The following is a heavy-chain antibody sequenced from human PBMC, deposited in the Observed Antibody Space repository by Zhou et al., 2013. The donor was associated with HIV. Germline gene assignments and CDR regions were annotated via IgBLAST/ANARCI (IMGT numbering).Heavy chain of an antibody. CDR2: IIPIFGTA. J-gene: IGHJ6*03. Sequence: QVQLVQSGAEVKKPGSSVKVSCKASGGTFSSYAISWVRQAPGQGLEWMGGIIPIFGTANYAQKFQGRVTITTDESTSTAYMELSSLRSEDTAVYYCARGVGLDRELDYYYYMDVWGKGTTVTVSS. CDR3: ARGVGLDRELDYYYYMDV. CDR1: GGTFSSYA. D-gene: IGHD3-16*01. V-gene: IGHV1-69*05.